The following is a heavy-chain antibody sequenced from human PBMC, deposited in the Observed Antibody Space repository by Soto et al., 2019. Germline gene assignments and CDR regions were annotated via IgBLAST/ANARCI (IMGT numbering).Heavy chain of an antibody. CDR1: GDSISSYY. CDR3: ARATFDYFWAGYYPKYYYFYMDV. CDR2: ISYSGST. V-gene: IGHV4-59*08. Sequence: QVQLQESGPGLVKPSETLSLTCTVSGDSISSYYWSWIRQPPGKGLEWIGYISYSGSTNYPSSLENRVTISVDLSKNQFSLKLTSVTAADTAVYYCARATFDYFWAGYYPKYYYFYMDVWGKGTTVTVSS. D-gene: IGHD3-3*01. J-gene: IGHJ6*03.